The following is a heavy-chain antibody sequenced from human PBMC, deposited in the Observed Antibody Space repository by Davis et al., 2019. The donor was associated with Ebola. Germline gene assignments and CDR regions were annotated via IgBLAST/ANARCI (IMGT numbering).Heavy chain of an antibody. V-gene: IGHV3-21*01. CDR3: ARGSYYDTGGYYRGYYYFGMDV. CDR1: GFTFSSYS. D-gene: IGHD3-22*01. Sequence: PGGSLRLSCAASGFTFSSYSMNWVRQAPGKGLEWVSSISSSSTYIYYADSVKGRFTISRDNAKNSLYLQMNSLRAEDTAVYYCARGSYYDTGGYYRGYYYFGMDVWGQGTTVTVSS. J-gene: IGHJ6*02. CDR2: ISSSSTYI.